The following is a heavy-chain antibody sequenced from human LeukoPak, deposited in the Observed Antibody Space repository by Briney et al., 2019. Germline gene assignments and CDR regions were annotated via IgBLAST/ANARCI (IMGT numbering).Heavy chain of an antibody. CDR3: ARDRAPSGQFDY. CDR1: GFTFSSYA. Sequence: PGGSLRLSCAASGFTFSSYAMHWVRQAPGKGLEWVAVIWYDGSNKYYADSVKGRFTISRDNSKNTLYLQMNSLRAEDTAVYYCARDRAPSGQFDYWGQGTLVTVSS. CDR2: IWYDGSNK. V-gene: IGHV3-33*08. J-gene: IGHJ4*02.